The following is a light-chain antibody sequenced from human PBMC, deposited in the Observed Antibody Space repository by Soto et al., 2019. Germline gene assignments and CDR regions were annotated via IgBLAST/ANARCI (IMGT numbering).Light chain of an antibody. Sequence: ILMTQSPSSLSAFVGDRVTITFRASQDIGNFLAWYQQKPGKVPKLLIYAASTLQSGVPSRFIGSGSGTDFTLTISSLQPEDVATYYCQKCKVAPFTFGGGTKVEIK. V-gene: IGKV1-27*01. CDR3: QKCKVAPFT. CDR1: QDIGNF. CDR2: AAS. J-gene: IGKJ4*01.